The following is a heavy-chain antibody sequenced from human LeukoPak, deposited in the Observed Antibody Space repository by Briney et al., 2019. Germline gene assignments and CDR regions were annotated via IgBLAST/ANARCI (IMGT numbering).Heavy chain of an antibody. Sequence: SETLSLTCTVSGGSISSYYWSWIRQPPGKGLEWIGYIYYSGSTNYNPSLKSRVTISVDTSKNQFSLKLSSVTAADTAVYYCARVEEGYGSGRRENYYYYYMDVWDKGTTVTISS. V-gene: IGHV4-59*01. CDR2: IYYSGST. CDR3: ARVEEGYGSGRRENYYYYYMDV. CDR1: GGSISSYY. J-gene: IGHJ6*03. D-gene: IGHD3-10*01.